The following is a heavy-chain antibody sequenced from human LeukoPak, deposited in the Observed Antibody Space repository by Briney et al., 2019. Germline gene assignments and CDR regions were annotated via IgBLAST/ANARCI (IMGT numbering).Heavy chain of an antibody. D-gene: IGHD2-8*01. V-gene: IGHV3-21*01. Sequence: GGSLRLSCAASGFTFSTYRMSWVRQAPGKGLEWVSSISSSSSYIYYADSVKGRFTISRDNAKNSLYLQMNSLRAEDTAVYYCARADIVLMVYAAHGFDYWGQGTLVTVSS. CDR3: ARADIVLMVYAAHGFDY. CDR2: ISSSSSYI. J-gene: IGHJ4*02. CDR1: GFTFSTYR.